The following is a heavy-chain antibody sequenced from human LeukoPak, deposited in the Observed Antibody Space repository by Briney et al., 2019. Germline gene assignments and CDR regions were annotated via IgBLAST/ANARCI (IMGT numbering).Heavy chain of an antibody. CDR3: AGPLNGMDV. D-gene: IGHD3-9*01. Sequence: SETLSLTCTVSGGSISSSSYYWGWIRQPPGKGLEWIGSIYYSGSTYYNPPLKSRVTISVDTSKNQCSLKLSSVTAADTAVYYCAGPLNGMDVWGQGTTVTVSS. J-gene: IGHJ6*02. CDR1: GGSISSSSYY. CDR2: IYYSGST. V-gene: IGHV4-39*01.